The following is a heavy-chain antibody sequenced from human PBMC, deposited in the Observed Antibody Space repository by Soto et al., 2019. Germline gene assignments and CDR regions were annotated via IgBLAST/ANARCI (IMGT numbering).Heavy chain of an antibody. J-gene: IGHJ4*01. Sequence: QVQLVESGGGVVQPGRSLRLSCAASGFTFSSHAMHWVRQAPGKGLEWVAVISHDGTKSNYADSVKGRFTISRDSSKNTMYLQMNSLRAEDTAVYYCARDLARSSDHFDYWGHGTLVTVSS. CDR1: GFTFSSHA. CDR2: ISHDGTKS. D-gene: IGHD2-15*01. V-gene: IGHV3-30-3*01. CDR3: ARDLARSSDHFDY.